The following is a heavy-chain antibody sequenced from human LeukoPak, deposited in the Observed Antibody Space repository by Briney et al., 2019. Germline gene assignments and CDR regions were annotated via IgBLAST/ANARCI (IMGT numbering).Heavy chain of an antibody. CDR1: GYTSTEYG. J-gene: IGHJ4*02. D-gene: IGHD3-10*01. CDR3: ASARYGSGTYYFDY. Sequence: ASVKVSCKISGYTSTEYGITCVRQAPGEGLEWMGWISVYNVKTNYAQKLQGRVTMTTDTSTSTPYIELRSLRSDATAVYYCASARYGSGTYYFDYWGQGTLVTVSS. CDR2: ISVYNVKT. V-gene: IGHV1-18*01.